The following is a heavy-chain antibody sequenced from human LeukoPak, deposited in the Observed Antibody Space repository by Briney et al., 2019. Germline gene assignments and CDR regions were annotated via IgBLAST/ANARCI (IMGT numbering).Heavy chain of an antibody. CDR1: GFTFSSYG. D-gene: IGHD3-10*01. J-gene: IGHJ4*02. CDR3: ARDLRFGTPGIFDY. Sequence: PGGTLRLSCAASGFTFSSYGMSWVRQAPGKGLEWVSCISSSSSYIYYADSVKGRFTISRDNTKNSLYLQMNSLRAEDTAVYYCARDLRFGTPGIFDYWGQGTLVTVSS. V-gene: IGHV3-21*01. CDR2: ISSSSSYI.